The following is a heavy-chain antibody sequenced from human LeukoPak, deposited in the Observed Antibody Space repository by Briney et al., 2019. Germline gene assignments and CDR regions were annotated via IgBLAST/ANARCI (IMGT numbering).Heavy chain of an antibody. V-gene: IGHV3-30*18. CDR3: AKHSSFDY. CDR1: GFTFSSYG. D-gene: IGHD6-19*01. CDR2: ISYDGSNK. J-gene: IGHJ4*02. Sequence: GGPLRLSCAASGFTFSSYGMHWVRQAPGKGLEWVAVISYDGSNKYYADSVRGRFTISRDNSKNTLYLQMNSLRAEDTAVYYCAKHSSFDYRGQGTLVTVSS.